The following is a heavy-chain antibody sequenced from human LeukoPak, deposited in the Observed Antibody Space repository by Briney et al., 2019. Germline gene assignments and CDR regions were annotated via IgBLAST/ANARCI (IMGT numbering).Heavy chain of an antibody. J-gene: IGHJ4*02. V-gene: IGHV1-2*02. CDR2: INPNSGGT. CDR1: GYTFTGYY. D-gene: IGHD2-2*01. CDR3: ARDLPGWPAAIL. Sequence: ASVKVSCKASGYTFTGYYMHWVRQAPGQGLEWLGWINPNSGGTNYAQKFQGRVTMTRDTSISTAYMELSRLRSDDTAVYYCARDLPGWPAAILWGQGTLVTVSS.